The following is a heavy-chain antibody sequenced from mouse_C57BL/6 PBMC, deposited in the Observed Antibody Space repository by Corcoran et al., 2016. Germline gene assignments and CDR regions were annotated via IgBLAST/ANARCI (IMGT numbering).Heavy chain of an antibody. V-gene: IGHV9-3*01. CDR3: ARYSSYWYFDV. CDR2: INTYSGVP. CDR1: GYTFTTYG. Sequence: QIQLVQSGPELKKPGETVKISCKASGYTFTTYGMSWVKQAPGKGLKWMGWINTYSGVPTYADDFKGRFAFSLETSASTAYLQINNLKNEDTATYFCARYSSYWYFDVWGTGTTVTVSS. D-gene: IGHD2-5*01. J-gene: IGHJ1*03.